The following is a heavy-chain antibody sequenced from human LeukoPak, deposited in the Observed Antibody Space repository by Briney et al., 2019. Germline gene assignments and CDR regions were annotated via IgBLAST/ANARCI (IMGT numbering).Heavy chain of an antibody. CDR3: ARDNMGHGIDY. J-gene: IGHJ4*02. D-gene: IGHD2/OR15-2a*01. CDR1: GFTFSSYE. V-gene: IGHV3-48*03. CDR2: ISSSGNTI. Sequence: GGSLRLSCAASGFTFSSYEMNWVRQAPGKGLEWVSYISSSGNTIYYADTVKGRFTISRDNAKNSLYLQMSSLRIEDTAVYYCARDNMGHGIDYWGQGTLVTVSS.